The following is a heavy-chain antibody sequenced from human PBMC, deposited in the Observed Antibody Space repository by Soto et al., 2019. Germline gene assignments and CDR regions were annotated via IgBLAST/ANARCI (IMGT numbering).Heavy chain of an antibody. V-gene: IGHV3-7*01. CDR1: GFTFSRYW. CDR2: IKQDGSEK. Sequence: EVQLVESGGGLVQPGGSLRLSCAASGFTFSRYWMSWVRQAPGKGLEWVANIKQDGSEKYYVDSVKGRFTISRENAKNSLYLQMNSLRAEDTAVYYCVRSTGYCSGGSCYQDYWYFDLWGHGTLVTVSS. D-gene: IGHD2-15*01. J-gene: IGHJ2*01. CDR3: VRSTGYCSGGSCYQDYWYFDL.